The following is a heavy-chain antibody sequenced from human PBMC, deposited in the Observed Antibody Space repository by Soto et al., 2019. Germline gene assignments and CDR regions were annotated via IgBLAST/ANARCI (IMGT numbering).Heavy chain of an antibody. Sequence: VQLVESGGGVVQPGRSLRLSCAASGFTFSSYGMHWVRQAPGKGLEWVAVISYDGSNKYYADSVKGRFTISRDNSKNTLYLQMNSLRAEDTAVYYCAKENDYYDSSGAFDYWGQGTLVTVSS. CDR3: AKENDYYDSSGAFDY. J-gene: IGHJ4*02. CDR1: GFTFSSYG. CDR2: ISYDGSNK. V-gene: IGHV3-30*18. D-gene: IGHD3-22*01.